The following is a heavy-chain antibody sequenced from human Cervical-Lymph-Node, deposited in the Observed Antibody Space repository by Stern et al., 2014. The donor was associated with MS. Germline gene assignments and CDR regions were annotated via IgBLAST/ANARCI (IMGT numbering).Heavy chain of an antibody. J-gene: IGHJ4*02. CDR2: IWYDGSNK. Sequence: MQLVESGGGVVQPGRALRLSCAASGFTFSSYGMHWVRQAPGKGLEGVAVIWYDGSNKYYADSVKGRFTISRDNSKNTLYLQMNSLRAEDTAVYYCARDRYSSSWYNYFDYWGQGTLVTVSS. V-gene: IGHV3-33*01. CDR3: ARDRYSSSWYNYFDY. CDR1: GFTFSSYG. D-gene: IGHD6-13*01.